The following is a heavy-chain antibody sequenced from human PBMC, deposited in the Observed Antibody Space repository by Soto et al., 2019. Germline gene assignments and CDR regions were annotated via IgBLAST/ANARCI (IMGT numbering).Heavy chain of an antibody. CDR1: GGTFSSYA. CDR3: ARGEVAGNDLFYYGMDV. Sequence: SVKVSCKASGGTFSSYAISWVRQAPGQGLEWMGGIIPIFGTANYAQRFQGRVTITADKSTSTAYMELSSLRSEDTAVYYCARGEVAGNDLFYYGMDVWGQGTTVTVSS. CDR2: IIPIFGTA. J-gene: IGHJ6*02. D-gene: IGHD6-19*01. V-gene: IGHV1-69*06.